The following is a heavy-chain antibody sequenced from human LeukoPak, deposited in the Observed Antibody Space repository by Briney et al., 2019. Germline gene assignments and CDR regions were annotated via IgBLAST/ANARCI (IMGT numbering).Heavy chain of an antibody. Sequence: GGSLRLSWAASGFTFGTYGMHWVRQATGKGLEGVAVTWYDGSKNYYADSVKGRSTISRDNSKNTLYLQMDSLRAEDTAVYYCARDPCATTCYVFDYWGQGTLVTVSS. V-gene: IGHV3-33*01. J-gene: IGHJ4*02. CDR3: ARDPCATTCYVFDY. CDR1: GFTFGTYG. CDR2: TWYDGSKN. D-gene: IGHD2-2*01.